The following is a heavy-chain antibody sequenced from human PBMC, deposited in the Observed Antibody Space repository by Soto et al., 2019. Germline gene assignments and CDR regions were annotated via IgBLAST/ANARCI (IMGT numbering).Heavy chain of an antibody. Sequence: PGGSLRLSCAASGFTFSSYSMNWVRQAPGKGLEWVSYISSSSSTIYYADSVKGRFTISRDNAKNSLCLQMNSLRDEDTAVYYCARADDYGDYWGSPSYGMDVWGQGTTVTVSS. J-gene: IGHJ6*02. CDR3: ARADDYGDYWGSPSYGMDV. CDR2: ISSSSSTI. CDR1: GFTFSSYS. V-gene: IGHV3-48*02. D-gene: IGHD4-17*01.